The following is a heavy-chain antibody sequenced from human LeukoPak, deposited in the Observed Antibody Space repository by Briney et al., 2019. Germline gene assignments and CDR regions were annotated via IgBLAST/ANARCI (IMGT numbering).Heavy chain of an antibody. CDR1: GFTFSSYA. V-gene: IGHV3-23*01. J-gene: IGHJ4*02. CDR2: ISGGGRST. CDR3: ARERYFDY. Sequence: GGSLRLSCAASGFTFSSYAMNWVRQAPGKGLEWVSTISGGGRSTDYADSVKGQFTISRDNSKNTLYLQMNSLRAEDTAVYYCARERYFDYWGQGTLVTVSS.